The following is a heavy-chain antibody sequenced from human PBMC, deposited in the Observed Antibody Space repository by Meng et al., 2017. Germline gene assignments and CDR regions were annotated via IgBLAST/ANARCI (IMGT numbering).Heavy chain of an antibody. Sequence: DVQLVEFGGGLVPPGGSLRLSCAASGFTFSSYGMTWVRQSPGKGLEWVSAISGSGSSTYYADSVKGRFTISRDNSKNMLFLQMNSLRGEDTAIYYCAKNSVSSGYHYRDWGQGTLVTVSS. J-gene: IGHJ4*02. CDR3: AKNSVSSGYHYRD. CDR1: GFTFSSYG. D-gene: IGHD3-22*01. V-gene: IGHV3-23*04. CDR2: ISGSGSST.